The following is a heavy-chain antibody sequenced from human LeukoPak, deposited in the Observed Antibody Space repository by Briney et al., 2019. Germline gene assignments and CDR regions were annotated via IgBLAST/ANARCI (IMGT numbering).Heavy chain of an antibody. J-gene: IGHJ4*02. CDR2: INPSGGST. D-gene: IGHD3-22*01. CDR3: ARIDSSGLFRRGVDY. CDR1: GYTFTSYY. Sequence: ASVKVSCKASGYTFTSYYMHWVRQAPGQGLEWMGIINPSGGSTSYAQKFQGRVTMTRDMSTSTVYMELSSLRSEDTAVYYCARIDSSGLFRRGVDYWGQGTLVTVSS. V-gene: IGHV1-46*01.